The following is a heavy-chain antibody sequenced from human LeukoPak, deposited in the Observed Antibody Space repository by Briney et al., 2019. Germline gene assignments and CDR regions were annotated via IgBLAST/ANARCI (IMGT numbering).Heavy chain of an antibody. D-gene: IGHD6-19*01. Sequence: SETLSLTCTVSGGSISSYYWSWIRQPPGKGLEWIGEINHSGSTNYNPSLKSRVTISVDTSKNQFSLKLSSVTAADTAVYYCARVGRSGWYVVDYWGQGTLVTVSS. CDR3: ARVGRSGWYVVDY. CDR1: GGSISSYY. CDR2: INHSGST. J-gene: IGHJ4*02. V-gene: IGHV4-34*01.